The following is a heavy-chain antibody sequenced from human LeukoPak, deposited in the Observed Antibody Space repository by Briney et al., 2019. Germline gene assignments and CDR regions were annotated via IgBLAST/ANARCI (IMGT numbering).Heavy chain of an antibody. J-gene: IGHJ5*02. V-gene: IGHV4-34*01. Sequence: SETLSLTCAVYGGSFSGYYWSWIRQPPGKGLEWMGEINHSGSTNYNPSLKSRVTISVDTSKNQFSLKLSSVTAADTAVYYCARTLTLPNKWLRIARGSSWFDPWGQGTLVTVSS. D-gene: IGHD5-12*01. CDR3: ARTLTLPNKWLRIARGSSWFDP. CDR2: INHSGST. CDR1: GGSFSGYY.